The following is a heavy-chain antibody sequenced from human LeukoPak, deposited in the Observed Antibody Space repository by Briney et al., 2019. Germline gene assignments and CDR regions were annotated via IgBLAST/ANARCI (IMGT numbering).Heavy chain of an antibody. V-gene: IGHV1-2*02. D-gene: IGHD5-12*01. J-gene: IGHJ4*02. Sequence: AAVKVSCKASGYTFTGYYMHWVRQAPGQGLEWMGWINNDNGGTNYAQKFQGRVTMTRDMSISTAYMELSRLRSEDTAVYYCARDPSNSGYDYLYYFDYWGQGTLVTVSS. CDR1: GYTFTGYY. CDR3: ARDPSNSGYDYLYYFDY. CDR2: INNDNGGT.